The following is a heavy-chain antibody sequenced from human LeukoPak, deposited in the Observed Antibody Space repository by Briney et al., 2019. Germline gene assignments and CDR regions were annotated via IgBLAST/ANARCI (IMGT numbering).Heavy chain of an antibody. D-gene: IGHD2-2*01. CDR3: ARNFGTSYNS. CDR1: GFTVSSNY. V-gene: IGHV3-53*01. Sequence: GGSLRLTCAASGFTVSSNYMGWVRQAPDKGLEWVSVIYSGGTTYYADSVKGRFTISRDISKNTVFLQMNSLRAEDTAVYYCARNFGTSYNSWGQGILVTVSS. J-gene: IGHJ4*02. CDR2: IYSGGTT.